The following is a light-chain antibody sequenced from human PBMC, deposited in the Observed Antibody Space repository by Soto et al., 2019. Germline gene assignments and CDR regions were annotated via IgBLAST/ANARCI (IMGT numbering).Light chain of an antibody. CDR2: GAS. CDR1: QSVSSS. CDR3: HQYNSWWT. J-gene: IGKJ1*01. V-gene: IGKV3-15*01. Sequence: DMVMTQSPATLSVSPGERATLSCRASQSVSSSLAWYQQKPGRSPRLLIYGASTRAIGIPARFSGSGSGTEFTLTISSLPSEDIALYYCHQYNSWWTYGPGTKVEIX.